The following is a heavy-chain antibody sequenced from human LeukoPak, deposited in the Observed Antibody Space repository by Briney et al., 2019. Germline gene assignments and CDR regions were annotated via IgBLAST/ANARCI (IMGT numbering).Heavy chain of an antibody. CDR3: ANGGYSYGYSGYYYYGMDV. CDR1: GGSVSSGSYY. J-gene: IGHJ6*02. V-gene: IGHV4-61*01. Sequence: PSETLSLTCTVSGGSVSSGSYYWSWIRQPPGKGLEWIGYIYYSGSTNCNPSLKSRVTISVDTSKNQFSLKLSSVTAADTAVYYCANGGYSYGYSGYYYYGMDVWGQGTTVTVSS. CDR2: IYYSGST. D-gene: IGHD5-18*01.